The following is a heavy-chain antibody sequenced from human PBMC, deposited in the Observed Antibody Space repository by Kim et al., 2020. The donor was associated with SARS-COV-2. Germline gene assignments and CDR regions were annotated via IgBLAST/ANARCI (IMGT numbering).Heavy chain of an antibody. CDR1: GLTFNNHA. V-gene: IGHV3-23*01. Sequence: GGSLRLSCAASGLTFNNHAMSWVRQAPGKGLEWVSVISGSGGDTYYADSVRGRFTISRDNSKNTLDLQMNSLRVVDTAVYYCWAIAAAGNDYWGQGTLVTVSS. D-gene: IGHD6-13*01. J-gene: IGHJ4*02. CDR3: WAIAAAGNDY. CDR2: ISGSGGDT.